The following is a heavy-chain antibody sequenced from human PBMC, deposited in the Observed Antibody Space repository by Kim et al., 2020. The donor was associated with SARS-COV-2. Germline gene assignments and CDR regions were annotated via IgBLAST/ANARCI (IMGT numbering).Heavy chain of an antibody. Sequence: SVKVSCKASGGTFSSYAISWVRQAPGQGLEWMGGIIPIFGTANYAQKFQGRVTITADESTSTAYMELSSLRSEDTAVYYCARLPRDGSSWPKKFDYWGQGTLVTVSS. V-gene: IGHV1-69*13. D-gene: IGHD6-13*01. CDR1: GGTFSSYA. CDR2: IIPIFGTA. CDR3: ARLPRDGSSWPKKFDY. J-gene: IGHJ4*02.